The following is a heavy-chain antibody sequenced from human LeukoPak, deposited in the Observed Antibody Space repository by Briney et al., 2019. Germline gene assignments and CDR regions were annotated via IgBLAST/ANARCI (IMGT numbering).Heavy chain of an antibody. CDR1: GYTFTSYY. Sequence: ASVKVSFKASGYTFTSYYMHWVRQAPGQGLEWMGIINPSGGSTSYAQKFQGRVTMTRDTSTSTVYMELSSLRSEDTAVYYCARDHSTYYDFWSGYPPSNWFDPWGQGTLVTVSS. D-gene: IGHD3-3*01. J-gene: IGHJ5*02. CDR2: INPSGGST. V-gene: IGHV1-46*01. CDR3: ARDHSTYYDFWSGYPPSNWFDP.